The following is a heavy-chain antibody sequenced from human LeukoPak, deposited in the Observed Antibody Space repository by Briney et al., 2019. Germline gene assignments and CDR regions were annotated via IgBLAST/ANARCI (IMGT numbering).Heavy chain of an antibody. CDR2: IYYSGST. J-gene: IGHJ3*02. CDR3: ARVVESWTHAFDI. V-gene: IGHV4-59*01. CDR1: GGSISSYY. Sequence: SETLSLTCTVSGGSISSYYWSWIRQRPGKGLEWIGYIYYSGSTNYNPSLKSRVTISVDTSKNQFSLKLSSVTAADTAVYYCARVVESWTHAFDIWGQGTMVTVSS. D-gene: IGHD6-13*01.